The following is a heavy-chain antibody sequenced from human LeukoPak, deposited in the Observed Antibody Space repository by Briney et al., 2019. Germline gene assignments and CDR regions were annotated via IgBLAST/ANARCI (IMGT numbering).Heavy chain of an antibody. J-gene: IGHJ4*02. Sequence: GGSLRLSCAASGFTFSSYAMHWVRQAPGKGLEWVAVISYDGSNKYYADSVKGRFTISRDNSENTLYLQMNSLRAEDTAVYYCARGSRYSYGYLDYWGQGTLITVSS. V-gene: IGHV3-30-3*01. D-gene: IGHD5-18*01. CDR3: ARGSRYSYGYLDY. CDR2: ISYDGSNK. CDR1: GFTFSSYA.